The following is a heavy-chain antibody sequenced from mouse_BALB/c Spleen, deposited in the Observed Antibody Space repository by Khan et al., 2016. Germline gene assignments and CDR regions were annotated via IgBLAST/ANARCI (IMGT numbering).Heavy chain of an antibody. J-gene: IGHJ3*01. V-gene: IGHV5-17*02. CDR2: ISSGSSSI. CDR3: VKHYYDHTSWFPN. CDR1: GFTFSSFG. D-gene: IGHD2-4*01. Sequence: EVELVESGGGLVQPGGSRKLSCAASGFTFSSFGMHWVRQAPEKGLEWVAYISSGSSSIYYADTVKGRFTISRDNPKNTLFLQMTSLRSEDTAMYYCVKHYYDHTSWFPNWGQGTLVTVSA.